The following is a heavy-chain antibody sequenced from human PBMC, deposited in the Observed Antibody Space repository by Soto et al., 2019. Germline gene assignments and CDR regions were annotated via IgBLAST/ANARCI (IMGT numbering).Heavy chain of an antibody. V-gene: IGHV3-23*01. CDR3: AKGYFDWLDAFDI. D-gene: IGHD3-9*01. J-gene: IGHJ3*02. CDR1: GFTFSSYA. CDR2: ISGSGGST. Sequence: EVQLLESGGGLVQPGGSLRLSCAASGFTFSSYAMSWVRQAPGKGLEWVSAISGSGGSTYYADSVKGRFTISRDNSKNTLYLQMNSLRAEDTAVYYRAKGYFDWLDAFDIWGQGTMVTVSS.